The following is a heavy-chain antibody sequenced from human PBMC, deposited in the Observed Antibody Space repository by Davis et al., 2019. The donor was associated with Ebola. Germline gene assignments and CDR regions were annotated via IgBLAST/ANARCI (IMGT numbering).Heavy chain of an antibody. V-gene: IGHV3-48*04. CDR1: GFTFSSYG. D-gene: IGHD6-19*01. J-gene: IGHJ6*02. Sequence: GESLKISCAASGFTFSSYGMHWVRQAPGKGLEWVSYISSSGSTIYYADSVKGRFTISRDNAKNSLYLQMNSLRAEDTAVYYCARRIAVPRRYYYYYGMDVWGQVTTVTVSS. CDR2: ISSSGSTI. CDR3: ARRIAVPRRYYYYYGMDV.